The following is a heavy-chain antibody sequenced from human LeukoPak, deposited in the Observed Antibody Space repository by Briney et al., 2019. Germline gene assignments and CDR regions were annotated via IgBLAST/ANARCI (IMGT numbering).Heavy chain of an antibody. CDR3: ARLQPYYYYMDV. Sequence: GGSLRLSCAVSGLHFSSYEMNWVRQAPGKGLEWVAFTTGSGGTTHYADSMKGRFTISRDNAKNLLFLQMNSLRVEDTAVYYCARLQPYYYYMDVWGRGTTVTVSS. CDR1: GLHFSSYE. V-gene: IGHV3-48*03. CDR2: TTGSGGTT. J-gene: IGHJ6*03.